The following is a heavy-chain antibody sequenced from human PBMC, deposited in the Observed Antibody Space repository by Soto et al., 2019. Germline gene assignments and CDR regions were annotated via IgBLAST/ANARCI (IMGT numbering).Heavy chain of an antibody. Sequence: QVQLVQSGAEVKNPGASVKVSCKASGYNFNTFGISWVRQAPGQGLEWMGWIGAYNGNTKYAQNLQGRVTMTIETSTSTASMELRSLRSDDTAVYFCARAVMMIELPDYWGQGTLVTVSS. V-gene: IGHV1-18*01. CDR1: GYNFNTFG. J-gene: IGHJ4*02. CDR3: ARAVMMIELPDY. CDR2: IGAYNGNT. D-gene: IGHD3-22*01.